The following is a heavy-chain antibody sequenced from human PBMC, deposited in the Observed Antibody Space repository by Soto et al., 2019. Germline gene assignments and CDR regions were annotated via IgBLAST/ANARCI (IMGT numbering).Heavy chain of an antibody. CDR2: IYYSGST. J-gene: IGHJ6*02. Sequence: SETLSLTCTVSGGSISSYYWSWIRQPPGKGLEWIGYIYYSGSTNYNPSLKSRVTISVDTSKNQFSLKLSSVTAADTAVYYCARDKTGSDGSPYYYGMDVWGQGTTVTVSS. CDR1: GGSISSYY. V-gene: IGHV4-59*01. D-gene: IGHD2-15*01. CDR3: ARDKTGSDGSPYYYGMDV.